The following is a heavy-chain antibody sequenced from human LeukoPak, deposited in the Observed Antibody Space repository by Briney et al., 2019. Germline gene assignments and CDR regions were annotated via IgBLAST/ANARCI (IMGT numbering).Heavy chain of an antibody. V-gene: IGHV3-48*02. CDR1: ELTFSGYW. D-gene: IGHD4-17*01. J-gene: IGHJ4*02. CDR3: ARETVGLDY. CDR2: ISDGSSTI. Sequence: GGSLRLSCAASELTFSGYWMNWVRQAPGKGLEWVSYISDGSSTIYYADSVRGRFTISRDNAKNSLYLQINSLRDEDTAVYYCARETVGLDYWGQGTLVTASS.